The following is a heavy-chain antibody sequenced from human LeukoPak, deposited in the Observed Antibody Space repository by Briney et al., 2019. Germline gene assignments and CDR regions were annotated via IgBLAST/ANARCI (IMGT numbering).Heavy chain of an antibody. CDR2: INTNGRTI. CDR3: ARDESWLPDY. D-gene: IGHD5-18*01. V-gene: IGHV3-48*03. Sequence: GGSLRLSCAASGFIFSSYEMNWVCQAPGKGLEWVSYINTNGRTIYYADSVKGRFTISRDNAKNSLYLQMNSLRAEDTAVYYCARDESWLPDYWGQGTLVTVSS. J-gene: IGHJ4*02. CDR1: GFIFSSYE.